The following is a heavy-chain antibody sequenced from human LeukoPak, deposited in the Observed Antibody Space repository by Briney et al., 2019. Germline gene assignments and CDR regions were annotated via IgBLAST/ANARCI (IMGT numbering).Heavy chain of an antibody. Sequence: GGSLTLSCTASGFTFSNYWMMWVRQAPGKGLEWVSSISSGSSYIYYADSVKGRFTISRDNAKNSLYLQMNSLRAEDTAVYYCARTENGYSSSWSYNYYYYMDVWGKGTTVTVSS. J-gene: IGHJ6*03. CDR2: ISSGSSYI. CDR1: GFTFSNYW. D-gene: IGHD6-13*01. V-gene: IGHV3-21*01. CDR3: ARTENGYSSSWSYNYYYYMDV.